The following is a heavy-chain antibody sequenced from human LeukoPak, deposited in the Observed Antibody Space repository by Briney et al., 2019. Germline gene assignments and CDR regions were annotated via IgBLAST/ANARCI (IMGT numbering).Heavy chain of an antibody. V-gene: IGHV3-23*01. CDR2: ISGSGDST. CDR3: AKDKHRLGELAYFDY. Sequence: GGSLRLSCAASGFTFSSYAMSWVRQAPGKGLGWGSGISGSGDSTYYADSVKGRFTISRDNSKNTLYLQMNSLRAEDTALYYCAKDKHRLGELAYFDYWGQGTLVTVSS. D-gene: IGHD3-16*02. CDR1: GFTFSSYA. J-gene: IGHJ4*02.